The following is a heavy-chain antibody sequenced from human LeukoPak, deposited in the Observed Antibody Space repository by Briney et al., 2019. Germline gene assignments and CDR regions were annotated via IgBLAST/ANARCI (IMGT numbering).Heavy chain of an antibody. J-gene: IGHJ6*03. CDR3: AKCILTGYYKGYMDV. D-gene: IGHD3-9*01. V-gene: IGHV3-23*01. CDR1: GFTFSSFG. Sequence: GGSLRLSCAASGFTFSSFGMSWVRQAPGKGLDCVSANSGSGGSTYHADSVKGRFTISRDNSKNTLYLQMNSLRAEDTAVYYCAKCILTGYYKGYMDVWGKGTTVTISS. CDR2: NSGSGGST.